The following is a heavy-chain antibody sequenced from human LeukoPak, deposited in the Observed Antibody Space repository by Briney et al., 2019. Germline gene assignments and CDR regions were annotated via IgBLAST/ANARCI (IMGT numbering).Heavy chain of an antibody. CDR1: GFTFSDYY. V-gene: IGHV3-11*01. CDR2: ISSSGSTI. J-gene: IGHJ6*02. CDR3: ARKPPRDYYDSSGYFGNYGMDV. Sequence: GGSLRLSYAASGFTFSDYYMSWIRQAPGKGLEWVSYISSSGSTIYYADSVKGRFTISRDNAKNSLYLQMNSLRAEDTAVYYCARKPPRDYYDSSGYFGNYGMDVWGQGTTVTVSS. D-gene: IGHD3-22*01.